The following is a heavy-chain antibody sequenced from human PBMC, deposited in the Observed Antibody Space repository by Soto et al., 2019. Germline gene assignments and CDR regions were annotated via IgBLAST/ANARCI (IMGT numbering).Heavy chain of an antibody. CDR3: AREGNTAMVPNPYYYYGMDV. CDR1: GFTFSSYE. D-gene: IGHD5-18*01. J-gene: IGHJ6*02. Sequence: GGSLRLSCAASGFTFSSYEMNWVRQAPGKGLEWVSYISSSGSTIYYADSVKGRFTISRDNAKNSLYLQMNSLRAEDTAVYYCAREGNTAMVPNPYYYYGMDVWGQGTTVTVSS. CDR2: ISSSGSTI. V-gene: IGHV3-48*03.